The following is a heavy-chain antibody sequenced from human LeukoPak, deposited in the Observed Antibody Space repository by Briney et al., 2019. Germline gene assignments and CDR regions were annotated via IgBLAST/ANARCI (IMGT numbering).Heavy chain of an antibody. CDR3: VRHDSFIPF. CDR2: ISDTYGTT. V-gene: IGHV3-23*01. J-gene: IGHJ4*02. Sequence: SGGSLRLSCAASGFTFTNYAMTWVRQAPGKGLEWVSSISDTYGTTYYTDSVKGRCTISRDNSKNTVYLQLNNLRAEDTAIYFCVRHDSFIPFWGQGTLETVSS. D-gene: IGHD3-16*02. CDR1: GFTFTNYA.